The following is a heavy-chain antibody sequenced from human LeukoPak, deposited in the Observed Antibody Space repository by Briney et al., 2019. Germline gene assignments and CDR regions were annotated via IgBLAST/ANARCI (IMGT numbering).Heavy chain of an antibody. V-gene: IGHV4-31*03. CDR3: ARGWRKESSGWYGGWYGMDV. CDR2: IYNSRST. Sequence: SQTLSLTCTVSGGSISRGGYYWSWIRQHPGKGLKWIGYIYNSRSTYYNPSLKSRVTISVDTSKNQFSLKLSSVTAADTAVYYCARGWRKESSGWYGGWYGMDVWGQGTTVTVSS. D-gene: IGHD6-19*01. J-gene: IGHJ6*02. CDR1: GGSISRGGYY.